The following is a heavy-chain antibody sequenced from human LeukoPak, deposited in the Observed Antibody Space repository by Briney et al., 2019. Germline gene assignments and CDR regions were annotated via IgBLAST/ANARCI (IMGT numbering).Heavy chain of an antibody. CDR3: ARDGYINGWKFDY. CDR2: IKQDGNEK. V-gene: IGHV3-7*01. D-gene: IGHD6-19*01. CDR1: GFTFSSYG. J-gene: IGHJ4*02. Sequence: PGGSLRLSCAASGFTFSSYGMHWVRQTPGKGLEWVAYIKQDGNEKYYVDSVKGRFTISRDNAKNSLYLQMNSLRVEDTAVYYCARDGYINGWKFDYWGQGRLVTVSS.